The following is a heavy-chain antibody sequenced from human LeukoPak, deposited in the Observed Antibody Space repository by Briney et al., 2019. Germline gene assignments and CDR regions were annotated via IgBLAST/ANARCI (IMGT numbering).Heavy chain of an antibody. CDR1: GGSISSYY. J-gene: IGHJ4*02. CDR2: IYYSGST. CDR3: ARGQINYDFWSGYYPFDY. Sequence: SETLSLTCTVSGGSISSYYWSWIRQPPGKGQEWIGYIYYSGSTNYNPSLKSRVTISVDTSKNQFSLKLSSVTAADTAVYYCARGQINYDFWSGYYPFDYWGQGTLVTVSS. D-gene: IGHD3-3*01. V-gene: IGHV4-59*01.